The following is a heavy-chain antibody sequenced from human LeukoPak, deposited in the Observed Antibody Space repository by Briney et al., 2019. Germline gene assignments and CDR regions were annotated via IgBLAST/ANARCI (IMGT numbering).Heavy chain of an antibody. CDR1: GGSFSGYY. D-gene: IGHD3-10*01. CDR2: INHSGST. CDR3: ARDRHPYYYGSGSQEDWFDP. J-gene: IGHJ5*02. V-gene: IGHV4-34*01. Sequence: SETLSLTCAVYGGSFSGYYWSWIRQPPGKGLEWIGEINHSGSTNYNPSLKSRVTISVDTSKNQFSLKLSSVTAADTAVYYCARDRHPYYYGSGSQEDWFDPWGQGTLVTVSS.